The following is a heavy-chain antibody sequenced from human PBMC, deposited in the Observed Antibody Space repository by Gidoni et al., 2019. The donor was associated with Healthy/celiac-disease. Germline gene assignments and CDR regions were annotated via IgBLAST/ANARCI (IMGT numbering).Heavy chain of an antibody. D-gene: IGHD6-19*01. Sequence: QVQLQESGPGLVKPSETLSLTCTVSGGSLSSYYWSWIRQPPGKGLEWIGYIYYSGSTNYNPSLKSRVTISVDTSKNQFSLKLSSVTAADTAVYYCARAPHYSSLFPPYYFDYWGQGTLVTVSS. CDR1: GGSLSSYY. J-gene: IGHJ4*02. V-gene: IGHV4-59*01. CDR2: IYYSGST. CDR3: ARAPHYSSLFPPYYFDY.